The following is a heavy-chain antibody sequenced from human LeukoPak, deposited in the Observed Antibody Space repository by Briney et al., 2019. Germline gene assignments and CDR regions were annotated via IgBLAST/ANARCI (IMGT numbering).Heavy chain of an antibody. CDR2: IKKDGSEK. CDR3: ARDGAARGSGSFGD. J-gene: IGHJ4*02. V-gene: IGHV3-7*01. D-gene: IGHD3-10*01. Sequence: GGSLRLSCAASRFTLSSYAMSWVRQAPGKGLEWVANIKKDGSEKYYVDSVKGRFTISRDNAKNSLYLQMNSLRAEDTAVYFCARDGAARGSGSFGDWGQGTLVTVSS. CDR1: RFTLSSYA.